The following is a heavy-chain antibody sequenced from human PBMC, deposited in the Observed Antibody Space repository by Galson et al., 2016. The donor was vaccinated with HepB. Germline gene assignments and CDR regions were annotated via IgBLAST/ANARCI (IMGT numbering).Heavy chain of an antibody. CDR1: GFTFTVYW. CDR2: INLDGSTT. V-gene: IGHV3-74*01. Sequence: SLRLSCAASGFTFTVYWMYWVRQAPGKGLVWVSHINLDGSTTTYADSVKGRFTISRDNARNTLDLQMGSLRAEDTAVYYCVSGYDAHAYGYWGQGTLVTVS. D-gene: IGHD2-15*01. CDR3: VSGYDAHAYGY. J-gene: IGHJ4*02.